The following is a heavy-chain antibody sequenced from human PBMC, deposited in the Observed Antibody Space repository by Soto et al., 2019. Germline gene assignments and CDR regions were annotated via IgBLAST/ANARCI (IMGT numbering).Heavy chain of an antibody. Sequence: QVQLVQSGAEVKKPGSSVKVSCKASGGTFSSYAISWVRQAPGQGLEWMGGIIPIFGTANYAQKFQGRVTMXEDESTSTAYMELSSVRAEDAAVYYCARGFYGGDDYWGQGTLVTVSS. CDR2: IIPIFGTA. J-gene: IGHJ4*02. D-gene: IGHD2-21*02. CDR3: ARGFYGGDDY. CDR1: GGTFSSYA. V-gene: IGHV1-69*12.